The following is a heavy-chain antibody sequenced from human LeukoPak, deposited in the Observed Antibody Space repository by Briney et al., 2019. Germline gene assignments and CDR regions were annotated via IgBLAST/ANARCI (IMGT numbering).Heavy chain of an antibody. J-gene: IGHJ6*02. D-gene: IGHD6-19*01. CDR3: ARNVAVAYYYYGMDV. CDR2: MNPNSGNT. CDR1: GYTFTSYG. Sequence: ASVKVSCKASGYTFTSYGISWVRQAPGQGLEWMGWMNPNSGNTGYAQKFQGRVTMTRNTSISTAYMELSSLRSEDTAVYYCARNVAVAYYYYGMDVWGQGTTVTVSS. V-gene: IGHV1-8*02.